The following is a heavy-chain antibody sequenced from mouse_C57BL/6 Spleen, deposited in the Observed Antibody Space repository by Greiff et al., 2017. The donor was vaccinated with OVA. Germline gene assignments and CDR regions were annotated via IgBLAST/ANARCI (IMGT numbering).Heavy chain of an antibody. CDR3: ARNYYYSNSLMDY. V-gene: IGHV1-18*01. J-gene: IGHJ4*01. CDR2: INPNNGGT. D-gene: IGHD2-5*01. CDR1: GYTFTDYN. Sequence: EVHLVESGPELVKPGASVKIPCKASGYTFTDYNMDWVKQSHGKSLEWIGDINPNNGGTIYNQKFKGKATLTVDKSSSTAYMELRSLTSEDTAVYYCARNYYYSNSLMDYWGQGTSVTVSS.